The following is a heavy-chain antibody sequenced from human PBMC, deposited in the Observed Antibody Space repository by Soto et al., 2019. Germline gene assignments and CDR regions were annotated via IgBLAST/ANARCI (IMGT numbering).Heavy chain of an antibody. CDR2: MNPNTGNT. CDR3: ATECISTSFYGYYDYGMDV. J-gene: IGHJ6*02. V-gene: IGHV1-8*01. D-gene: IGHD2-2*01. CDR1: GYTFTSYD. Sequence: QVQLVQSGAEVKKPGASVKVSCKASGYTFTSYDINWVRQATGQGLEWMGWMNPNTGNTGYAQKFQGRVTMTRDTYMSTAYIELSSLRSEDTTVYYCATECISTSFYGYYDYGMDVWCQGNTVTVSS.